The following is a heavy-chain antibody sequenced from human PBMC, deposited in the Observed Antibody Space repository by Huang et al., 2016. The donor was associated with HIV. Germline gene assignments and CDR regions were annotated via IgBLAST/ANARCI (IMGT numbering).Heavy chain of an antibody. CDR3: VRHIHGDDLPNNGFDI. Sequence: ELQLVQSGAEVKKPGESLKISCKTSGYNFSSHWIGWVRQMPGKGLELMGIIYPGDSDTIYRPSFRGQVPIAADKSITTAYLHWSSLKASDTAMYYCVRHIHGDDLPNNGFDIWGQGTMVTVSS. J-gene: IGHJ3*02. V-gene: IGHV5-51*01. CDR1: GYNFSSHW. CDR2: IYPGDSDT.